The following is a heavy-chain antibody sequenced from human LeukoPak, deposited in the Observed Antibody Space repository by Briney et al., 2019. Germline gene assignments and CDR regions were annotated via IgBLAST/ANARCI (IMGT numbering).Heavy chain of an antibody. D-gene: IGHD6-6*01. Sequence: GGSLRLSCTASGFTFGDYAMSWVRQAPGKGLEWVGFIRSKAYGGTTEYAASVKGRFTISRDDSKSIAYLQMNSLKTEDTAVYYCTRVRSIISIAARLWLDYWGQGTLVTVSS. V-gene: IGHV3-49*04. CDR3: TRVRSIISIAARLWLDY. J-gene: IGHJ4*02. CDR1: GFTFGDYA. CDR2: IRSKAYGGTT.